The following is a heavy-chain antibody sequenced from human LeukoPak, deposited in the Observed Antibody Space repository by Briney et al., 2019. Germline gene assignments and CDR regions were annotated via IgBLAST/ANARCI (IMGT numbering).Heavy chain of an antibody. CDR1: GGSISSSNW. J-gene: IGHJ4*02. CDR3: ARGHRGYSYGLRTGKIDY. Sequence: SGTLSLTCAASGGSISSSNWWSWVRQPPGEGLEWIGEIYHSGSTNYNPSLKSRVTISVDTSKNQFSLKLSSVTAADTAVYYCARGHRGYSYGLRTGKIDYWGQGTLVTVSS. V-gene: IGHV4-4*02. CDR2: IYHSGST. D-gene: IGHD5-18*01.